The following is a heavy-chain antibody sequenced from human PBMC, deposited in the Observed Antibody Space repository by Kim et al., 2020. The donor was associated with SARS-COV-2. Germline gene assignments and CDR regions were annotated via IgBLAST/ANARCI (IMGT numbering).Heavy chain of an antibody. J-gene: IGHJ6*03. CDR3: AREGTFIHYDFWSGYYPDYMDV. V-gene: IGHV1-2*02. CDR2: INPNSGGT. CDR1: GYTFTGYY. Sequence: ASVKVSCKASGYTFTGYYMHWVRQAPGQGLEWMGWINPNSGGTNYAQKFQGRVTMTRDTSISTAYMELSRLRSDDTAVYYCAREGTFIHYDFWSGYYPDYMDVWGKGTTVTVSS. D-gene: IGHD3-3*01.